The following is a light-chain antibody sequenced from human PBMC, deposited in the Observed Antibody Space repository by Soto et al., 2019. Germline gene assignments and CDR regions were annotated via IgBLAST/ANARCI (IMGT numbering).Light chain of an antibody. CDR3: LLSYSGAWV. CDR1: TGAVTSDHW. J-gene: IGLJ2*01. Sequence: QAVVTQEPSLTVSPGGTVTVTCGSSTGAVTSDHWPYWFQQTPGQAPMTLIYDINTKHTWTPARFSGSVLGGNAALTLSGAQPEDEDEYYCLLSYSGAWVFGGGTKVTVL. CDR2: DIN. V-gene: IGLV7-46*01.